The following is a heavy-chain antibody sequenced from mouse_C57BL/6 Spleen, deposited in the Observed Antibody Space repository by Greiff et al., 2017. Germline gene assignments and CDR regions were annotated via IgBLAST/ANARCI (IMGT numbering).Heavy chain of an antibody. D-gene: IGHD2-5*01. CDR3: ARCGIYSNYYAMDY. Sequence: VQLQQSGPVLVKPGASVKMSCKASGYTFTDYYMNWVKQSHGKSLEWIGVINPYNGGTSYNQKFKGKATLTVDKSSSTAYMELNSLTSEDSAVYYCARCGIYSNYYAMDYWGQGTSVTVSS. CDR1: GYTFTDYY. J-gene: IGHJ4*01. CDR2: INPYNGGT. V-gene: IGHV1-19*01.